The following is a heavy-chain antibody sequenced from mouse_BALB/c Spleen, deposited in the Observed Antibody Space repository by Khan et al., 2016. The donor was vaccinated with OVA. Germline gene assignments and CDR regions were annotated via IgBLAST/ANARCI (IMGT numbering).Heavy chain of an antibody. CDR1: GYTFTSYT. J-gene: IGHJ3*01. CDR2: INPSSAYT. CDR3: ARDGAYGRNDDWFAY. D-gene: IGHD1-1*01. Sequence: QVQLQQSGAELARPGASVKMSCKASGYTFTSYTIHWIKQRPGQGLEWIGFINPSSAYTNYNQKFKDKATLTADKSSTTAYMQLSSLTSDDSAVYSGARDGAYGRNDDWFAYWGQGTLVTVSA. V-gene: IGHV1-4*01.